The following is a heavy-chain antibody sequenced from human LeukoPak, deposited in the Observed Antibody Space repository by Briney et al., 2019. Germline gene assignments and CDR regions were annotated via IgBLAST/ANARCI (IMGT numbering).Heavy chain of an antibody. Sequence: SETLSLTCAVYGGSFSGYYWSWIRQPPGKGLEWIGEINHSGSTNYNPSHKSRVTISVDTSKNQFSLKLSSVTAADTAVYYCARVDCSNYVCYYYGMDVWGQGTTVTVSS. J-gene: IGHJ6*02. CDR1: GGSFSGYY. CDR2: INHSGST. CDR3: ARVDCSNYVCYYYGMDV. D-gene: IGHD4-11*01. V-gene: IGHV4-34*01.